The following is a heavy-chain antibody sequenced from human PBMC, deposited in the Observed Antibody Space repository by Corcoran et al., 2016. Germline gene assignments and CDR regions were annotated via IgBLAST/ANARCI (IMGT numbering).Heavy chain of an antibody. J-gene: IGHJ5*02. CDR2: IYYSGST. Sequence: QLQLQESGPGLVKPSETLSLTCTVSGGSISSSSYYWGWIRQPPGKGLEWIGSIYYSGSTYYNPSLKSRVTISVDTSKNQFSLKLSSVTAADTAVYYCARVLRDYYDSSGYASHNWFDPWGQGTLVTVSS. CDR1: GGSISSSSYY. D-gene: IGHD3-22*01. V-gene: IGHV4-39*07. CDR3: ARVLRDYYDSSGYASHNWFDP.